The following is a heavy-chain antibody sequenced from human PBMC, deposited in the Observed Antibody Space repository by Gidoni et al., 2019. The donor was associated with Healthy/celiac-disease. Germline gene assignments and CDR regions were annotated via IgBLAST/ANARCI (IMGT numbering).Heavy chain of an antibody. D-gene: IGHD3-3*01. CDR2: ISGSGGST. J-gene: IGHJ6*02. Sequence: EVQLLESGGGLVQPGGSLRLSCAASGFTFSSYALSWVRQAPGKGLEWVSAISGSGGSTYYADSVKGRFTISRDNSKNTLYLQMNSLRAEDTAVYYCAKGRYDFWSGHYYYGMDVWGQGTTVTVSS. V-gene: IGHV3-23*01. CDR3: AKGRYDFWSGHYYYGMDV. CDR1: GFTFSSYA.